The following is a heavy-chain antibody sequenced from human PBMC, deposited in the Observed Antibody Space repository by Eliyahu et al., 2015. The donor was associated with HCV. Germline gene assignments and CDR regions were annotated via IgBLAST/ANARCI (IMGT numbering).Heavy chain of an antibody. J-gene: IGHJ5*02. CDR3: ASGGGGIAVAGTGGWFDP. D-gene: IGHD6-19*01. CDR1: GASISSYX. V-gene: IGHV4-59*12. CDR2: IYYTGST. Sequence: QVQLQESGPGLVKPSETLSLXCXVSGASISSYXWSWIRQPPGKGLEWIAYIYYTGSTHYNPSLRSRVTLSLDTSKNQLSLKLSSVTAADTAIYYCASGGGGIAVAGTGGWFDPWGQGTLVTVSS.